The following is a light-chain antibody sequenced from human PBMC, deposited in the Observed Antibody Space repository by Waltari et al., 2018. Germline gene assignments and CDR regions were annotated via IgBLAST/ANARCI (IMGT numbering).Light chain of an antibody. CDR3: CSYTGSSTWV. CDR1: SSDIGTYNR. Sequence: QSALTQPPSVSGSPGQSVTISCTGTSSDIGTYNRVSWYQQPPATAPKVMIFEVSNRPSGVPVRFSGSKSGNTASLTISGLRAEDEAVYYCCSYTGSSTWVFGGGTKLTVL. J-gene: IGLJ3*02. CDR2: EVS. V-gene: IGLV2-18*02.